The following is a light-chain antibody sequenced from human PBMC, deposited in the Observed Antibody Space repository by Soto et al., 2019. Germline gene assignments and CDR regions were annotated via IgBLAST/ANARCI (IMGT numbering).Light chain of an antibody. CDR3: QQSYSTPIS. J-gene: IGKJ5*01. CDR2: TAS. Sequence: DTQMTQSPSSLSASVGDTVTITCRASQSISSHLNWYQQKPGKAPNLLMYTASNLQSGVPSRFSGSGSGTDFTLTISSLQPEDFATYYCQQSYSTPISFGQGTRLEIK. CDR1: QSISSH. V-gene: IGKV1-39*01.